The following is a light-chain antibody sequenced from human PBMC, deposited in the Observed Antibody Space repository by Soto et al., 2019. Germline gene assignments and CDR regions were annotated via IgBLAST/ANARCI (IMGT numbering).Light chain of an antibody. CDR2: GAS. J-gene: IGKJ4*01. CDR3: QQTRAYPST. Sequence: IQLTQSPSSLSASVGDSVTITCRASQDITSYLAWYQQKPGKAPNLLIYGASTLQSGVPSRFSGSGSGTDFTLTISSLQAEDFASYYCQQTRAYPSTFGGGTTVHIK. V-gene: IGKV1-9*01. CDR1: QDITSY.